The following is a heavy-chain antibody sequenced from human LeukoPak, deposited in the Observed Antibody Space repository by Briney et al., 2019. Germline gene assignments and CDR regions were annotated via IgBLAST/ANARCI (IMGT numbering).Heavy chain of an antibody. J-gene: IGHJ4*02. CDR3: ARDMITFGGVTAFDY. Sequence: PGGSLRLSCAASGFTVSSTYMSWVRQAPGKGLEWVSIIYSGGSTYYADSVKGRFFISRDNSKNTLYLQMNSLRAEDTAVYYCARDMITFGGVTAFDYWGQGTLVTVSS. D-gene: IGHD3-16*01. CDR2: IYSGGST. CDR1: GFTVSSTY. V-gene: IGHV3-66*02.